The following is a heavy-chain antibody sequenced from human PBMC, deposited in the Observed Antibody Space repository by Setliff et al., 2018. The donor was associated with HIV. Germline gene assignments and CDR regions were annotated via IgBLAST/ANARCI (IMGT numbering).Heavy chain of an antibody. CDR3: ARDTYDSSGYYYFDY. D-gene: IGHD3-22*01. CDR2: IIPISGTA. V-gene: IGHV1-69*05. CDR1: RSTFNSHT. Sequence: SVKVSCKASRSTFNSHTINWVRQAPGQGLEWMGGIIPISGTANYAQKFQGRVTITTDESTSTAYMELSGRRSEDTAVYYCARDTYDSSGYYYFDYWGQGTLVTVSS. J-gene: IGHJ4*02.